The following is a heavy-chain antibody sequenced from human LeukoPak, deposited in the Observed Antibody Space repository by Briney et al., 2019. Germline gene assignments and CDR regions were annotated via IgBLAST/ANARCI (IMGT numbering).Heavy chain of an antibody. V-gene: IGHV3-15*01. CDR2: IKSKTDGGTT. D-gene: IGHD6-19*01. J-gene: IGHJ4*02. CDR3: TAGHRTVAGFDY. Sequence: GGSLRLSCAASGFTFSNAWMSWVRQAPGKGLEWVGRIKSKTDGGTTDYAAPVKGRFTISRDDSKNTLYLQMNSLKTEDTAVYYCTAGHRTVAGFDYWGQGTLVTVSS. CDR1: GFTFSNAW.